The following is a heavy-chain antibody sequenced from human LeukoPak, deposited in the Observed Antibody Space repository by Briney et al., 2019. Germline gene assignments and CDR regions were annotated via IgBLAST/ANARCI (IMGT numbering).Heavy chain of an antibody. Sequence: PSETLSLTCAVYGGSFSGYYWSWIRQPPGKGLEWIGEINHSGSTNYNPSLKSRVTISVDTSKNQFSLKLSSVTAADTAVYYCARAIWGIAASQVDYWGQGTLVTVSS. J-gene: IGHJ4*02. CDR2: INHSGST. CDR3: ARAIWGIAASQVDY. D-gene: IGHD6-13*01. V-gene: IGHV4-34*01. CDR1: GGSFSGYY.